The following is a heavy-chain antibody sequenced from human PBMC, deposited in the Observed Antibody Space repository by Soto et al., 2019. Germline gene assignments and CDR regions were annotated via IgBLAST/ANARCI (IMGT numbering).Heavy chain of an antibody. CDR3: VHPRSTVQIPPT. Sequence: GGSLRLSCSASGFTFSMFSVHWVRQAPGKGLEYVSGISSNGDSTYYADSVKGRFTISRDNSKNTLYLQMSSLRAVDTAVYYCVHPRSTVQIPPTWGQGTLVTVSS. CDR1: GFTFSMFS. V-gene: IGHV3-64D*06. CDR2: ISSNGDST. D-gene: IGHD4-17*01. J-gene: IGHJ5*02.